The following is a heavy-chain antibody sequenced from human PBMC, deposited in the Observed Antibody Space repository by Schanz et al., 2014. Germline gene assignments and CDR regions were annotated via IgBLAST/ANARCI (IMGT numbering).Heavy chain of an antibody. Sequence: VQLEQSGAEVKKPGASVKVSCKASGYTFTSYGINWVRQAPGQGLEWMGWISAYNGNTNYAQKLQGRVTITADKSSDTAYMELSSLRSEDTAVYYCAREVGLYDRGWFDPWGQGTLVTVSS. CDR2: ISAYNGNT. V-gene: IGHV1-18*01. CDR3: AREVGLYDRGWFDP. CDR1: GYTFTSYG. D-gene: IGHD3-22*01. J-gene: IGHJ5*02.